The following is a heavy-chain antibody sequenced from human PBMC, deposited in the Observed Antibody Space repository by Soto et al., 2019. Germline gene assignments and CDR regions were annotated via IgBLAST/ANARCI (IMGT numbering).Heavy chain of an antibody. Sequence: SVKVSCKASGFTFTSSAVQGVRQARGQGLEGIGWIVVGNGNTNYAQKFQERVTITRDISTSTAYIELSSLRSEDTAVYYFAADLRFVSSQSVYPPAGYYYGMDVWGQGTTVTVSS. J-gene: IGHJ6*02. CDR3: AADLRFVSSQSVYPPAGYYYGMDV. CDR1: GFTFTSSA. CDR2: IVVGNGNT. D-gene: IGHD3-3*01. V-gene: IGHV1-58*01.